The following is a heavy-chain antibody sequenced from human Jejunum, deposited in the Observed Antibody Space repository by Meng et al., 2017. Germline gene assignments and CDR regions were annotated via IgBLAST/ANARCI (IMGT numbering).Heavy chain of an antibody. CDR1: GGSITTDW. J-gene: IGHJ4*02. D-gene: IGHD5-12*01. CDR3: ARGATGTRPFDY. CDR2: IWHSGAS. Sequence: VQLEESGPGLVKPSGTLSLTCAVSGGSITTDWWNWVRQPPGKGLEWIGEIWHSGASNYNPSLRSRVTISVDKSKNQLSLELASLTAADTAVYYCARGATGTRPFDYWGQGTLVTVSS. V-gene: IGHV4-4*02.